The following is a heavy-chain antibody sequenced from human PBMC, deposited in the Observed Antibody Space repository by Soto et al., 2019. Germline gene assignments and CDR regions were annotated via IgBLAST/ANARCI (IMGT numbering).Heavy chain of an antibody. J-gene: IGHJ6*02. V-gene: IGHV3-23*01. CDR1: GFTFSSYA. D-gene: IGHD3-3*01. CDR2: ISGSGGST. Sequence: GGSLRLSCAASGFTFSSYAMSWVRQAPGKGLEWVSAISGSGGSTYYADSVKGRFTISRDNSKNTLYLQMNSLRAEDTAVYYCANGGLGVAYYYYYGVDVWGQGTTVTVSS. CDR3: ANGGLGVAYYYYYGVDV.